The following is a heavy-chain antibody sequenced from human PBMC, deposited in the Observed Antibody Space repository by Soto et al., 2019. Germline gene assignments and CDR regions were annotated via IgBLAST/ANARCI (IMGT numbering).Heavy chain of an antibody. D-gene: IGHD3-9*01. CDR3: ARMRNILTGYPGRFDY. V-gene: IGHV4-59*01. CDR2: IYYSGST. J-gene: IGHJ4*02. Sequence: SETLSLTCIVSGGSICTYYWSWIRQPPGKGLEWIGYIYYSGSTNYNPSIKCRVTISVDTSKNQFSLKLSSVTAADTAVYYCARMRNILTGYPGRFDYWGQGTRVTVAS. CDR1: GGSICTYY.